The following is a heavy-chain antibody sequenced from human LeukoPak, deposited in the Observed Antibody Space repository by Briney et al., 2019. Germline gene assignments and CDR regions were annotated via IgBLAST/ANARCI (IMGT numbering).Heavy chain of an antibody. J-gene: IGHJ6*03. CDR1: GYTFTGYY. D-gene: IGHD1-1*01. CDR3: ARGTTGTTRYYYYMDV. V-gene: IGHV1-2*02. Sequence: ASVKVSCKPSGYTFTGYYMHWVRQAPGQGLEWMGWINPNSGGTNYAQKFQGRVTMTRDTSISTAYMELSRLRSDDTAVYYCARGTTGTTRYYYYMDVWGKGTTVTISS. CDR2: INPNSGGT.